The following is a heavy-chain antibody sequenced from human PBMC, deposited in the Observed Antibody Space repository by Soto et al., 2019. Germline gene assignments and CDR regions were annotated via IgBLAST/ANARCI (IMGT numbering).Heavy chain of an antibody. Sequence: SQTLSLTCAISGDSVSSNSVAWNWIRQSPSRGLEWLGRTYYRSKWSNDYAVFVKSRISINPDTSRNQFSLQLNSVTPEDTAVYYCARGGRGWHLAYWGQGTLVTVSS. D-gene: IGHD6-19*01. CDR3: ARGGRGWHLAY. CDR1: GDSVSSNSVA. CDR2: TYYRSKWSN. J-gene: IGHJ4*02. V-gene: IGHV6-1*01.